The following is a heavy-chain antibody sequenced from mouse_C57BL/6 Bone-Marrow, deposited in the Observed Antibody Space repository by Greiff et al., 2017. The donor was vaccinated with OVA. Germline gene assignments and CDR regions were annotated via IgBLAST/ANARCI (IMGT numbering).Heavy chain of an antibody. D-gene: IGHD2-4*01. V-gene: IGHV1-4*01. Sequence: QVQLQQSGAELARPGASVKMSCKASGYTFTSYTMHWVKQRPGQGLEWIGYINPSSGYTKYNQKFKDKATLTADKSSSTAYMQLSSLTSEDSAVYYCASVYDYDGGFAYWGQGTLVTVSA. CDR1: GYTFTSYT. CDR2: INPSSGYT. CDR3: ASVYDYDGGFAY. J-gene: IGHJ3*01.